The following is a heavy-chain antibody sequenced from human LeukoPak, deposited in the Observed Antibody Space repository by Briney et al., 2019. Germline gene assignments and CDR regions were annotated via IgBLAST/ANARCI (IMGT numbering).Heavy chain of an antibody. V-gene: IGHV4-38-2*01. CDR1: GYSISSGYY. Sequence: SETLSLTCAVSGYSISSGYYWGWIRQPPGKGLEWIGCIYHSGSTYYNPSLKSRVTISVDTSKNQFSLKLSSVTAADTAVYYCARPPAAPIARWFDPWGQGTLVTVSS. J-gene: IGHJ5*02. CDR2: IYHSGST. D-gene: IGHD2-2*01. CDR3: ARPPAAPIARWFDP.